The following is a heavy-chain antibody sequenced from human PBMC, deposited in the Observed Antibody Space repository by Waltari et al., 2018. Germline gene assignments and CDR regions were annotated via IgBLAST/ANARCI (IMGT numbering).Heavy chain of an antibody. CDR3: ALSDSGYDSPLDY. CDR1: GGTFSSYA. D-gene: IGHD5-12*01. CDR2: IIPIFGTA. V-gene: IGHV1-69*13. J-gene: IGHJ4*02. Sequence: QVQLVQSGAEVKKPGSSVKVSCKASGGTFSSYAISWVRQAPGQGLEGRGGIIPIFGTAIYAQTFQGRVTITSDESTRTAYMELSSLRSEDTAVYYCALSDSGYDSPLDYWGQGTLVTVSS.